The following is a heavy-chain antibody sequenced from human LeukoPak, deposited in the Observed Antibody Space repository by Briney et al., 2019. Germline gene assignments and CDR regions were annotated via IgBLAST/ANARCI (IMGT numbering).Heavy chain of an antibody. D-gene: IGHD3-16*01. CDR2: IYYSGIT. Sequence: PSETLSLTCTVSGGSINTGGFYWSWIRQHPGKGLEWIGYIYYSGITYYNPSLKSRVTISIDTSKNQFSLKLSSVTAADTAVYYCAREHPRGEVDDFDYWGQGTLVTVSS. CDR3: AREHPRGEVDDFDY. J-gene: IGHJ4*02. V-gene: IGHV4-31*03. CDR1: GGSINTGGFY.